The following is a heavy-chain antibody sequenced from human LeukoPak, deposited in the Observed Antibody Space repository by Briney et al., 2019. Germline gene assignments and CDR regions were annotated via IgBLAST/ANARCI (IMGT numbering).Heavy chain of an antibody. J-gene: IGHJ4*02. CDR2: IWYDGSNK. D-gene: IGHD3-10*01. CDR3: ARDSVSGSYYPDY. Sequence: GGSLRLSCVASGFTFSSYGMHWVRQAPGKGLEWVAAIWYDGSNKYYGDSVKGRFTISRDNSKNTLYLQMNSLRAEDTAVYYCARDSVSGSYYPDYWGQGTLVTVSS. V-gene: IGHV3-33*08. CDR1: GFTFSSYG.